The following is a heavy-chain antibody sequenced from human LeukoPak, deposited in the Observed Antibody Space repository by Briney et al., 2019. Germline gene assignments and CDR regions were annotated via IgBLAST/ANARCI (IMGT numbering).Heavy chain of an antibody. J-gene: IGHJ4*02. V-gene: IGHV3-74*01. CDR1: GYYFSRYW. CDR2: ISTDGSST. CDR3: TRDTNGLGY. D-gene: IGHD2-8*01. Sequence: GGSLRLSCAASGYYFSRYWMHWVRHAPGEGLVWVSRISTDGSSTTYADSVKGRFTISRDNAKNTLYLQMNSLRVEDTAVYYCTRDTNGLGYWGQGTLVIVSS.